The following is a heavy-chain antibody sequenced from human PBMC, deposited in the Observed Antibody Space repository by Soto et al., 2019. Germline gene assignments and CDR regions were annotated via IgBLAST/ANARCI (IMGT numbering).Heavy chain of an antibody. D-gene: IGHD3-22*01. CDR2: IYHSGST. J-gene: IGHJ4*02. Sequence: SATLSLTCAVSGGSISSGGYSWSWIRQPPGKGLEWIGYIYHSGSTYYNPSLKSRVTISVDRSKNQFSLKLSSVTAADTAVYYCARVHLNNYYDSSGYFDYWGQGTLVTVSS. V-gene: IGHV4-30-2*01. CDR3: ARVHLNNYYDSSGYFDY. CDR1: GGSISSGGYS.